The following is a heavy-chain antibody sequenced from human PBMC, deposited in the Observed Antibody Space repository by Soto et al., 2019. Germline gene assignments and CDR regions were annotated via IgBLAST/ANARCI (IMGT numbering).Heavy chain of an antibody. V-gene: IGHV3-30-3*01. CDR1: GFPFNIYA. D-gene: IGHD6-19*01. J-gene: IGHJ4*02. CDR3: ARAEGVAGPYYFAY. Sequence: QVQLVESGGGVVQPGRSLRLSCAASGFPFNIYAMHWVRQAPGKGLEWVAVISYDGSIKHYADSVKGRLTISRDNSKSTLYLQMNSLRAEDTAVYYCARAEGVAGPYYFAYWGQGTLVTVSS. CDR2: ISYDGSIK.